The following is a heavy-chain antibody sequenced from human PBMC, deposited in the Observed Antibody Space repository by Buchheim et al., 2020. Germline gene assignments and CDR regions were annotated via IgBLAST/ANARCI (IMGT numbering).Heavy chain of an antibody. CDR3: ARHLRSGWPFDF. V-gene: IGHV3-48*03. CDR2: ISSSGSTT. CDR1: GFTFNNYE. Sequence: EVQLVESGGGLVQPGGSLRLSCAASGFTFNNYEMNWVRQAPGKGLEWVSSISSSGSTTYYAASTKGRFTISRDNAKSSLYLQVNSLRAEDTAMYYCARHLRSGWPFDFWGQGT. J-gene: IGHJ4*02. D-gene: IGHD6-19*01.